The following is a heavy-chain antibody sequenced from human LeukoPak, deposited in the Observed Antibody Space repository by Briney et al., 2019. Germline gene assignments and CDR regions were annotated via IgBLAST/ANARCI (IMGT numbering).Heavy chain of an antibody. CDR2: ISSSSSYI. CDR1: GFTFSSYS. Sequence: GGSLRLSCAVSGFTFSSYSMNWVRQAPGKGLEWVSSISSSSSYIYYADSVKGRFTISRDNAKNSLYLQMNSLRAEDTAVYYCATELGVVVVPAADYWGQGTLVTVSS. V-gene: IGHV3-21*01. CDR3: ATELGVVVVPAADY. D-gene: IGHD2-2*01. J-gene: IGHJ4*02.